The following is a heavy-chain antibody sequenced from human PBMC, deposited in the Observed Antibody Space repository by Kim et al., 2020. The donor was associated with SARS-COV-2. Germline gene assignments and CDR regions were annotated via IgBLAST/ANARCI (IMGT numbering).Heavy chain of an antibody. CDR1: GFTFSSYA. D-gene: IGHD3-22*01. V-gene: IGHV3-23*01. Sequence: GGSLRLSCAASGFTFSSYAMSWVRQAPGKGLEWVSAISGSGGSTYYADSVKGRFTISRDNSKNTLYLQMNSLRAEDTAVYYCAKDPYYDSSGLSPGDYWGQGTLVTVSS. CDR2: ISGSGGST. CDR3: AKDPYYDSSGLSPGDY. J-gene: IGHJ4*02.